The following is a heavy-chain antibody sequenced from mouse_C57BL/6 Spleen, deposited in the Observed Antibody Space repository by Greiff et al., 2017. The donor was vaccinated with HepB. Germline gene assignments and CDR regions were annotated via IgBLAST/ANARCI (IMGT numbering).Heavy chain of an antibody. CDR1: GYTFTSYW. V-gene: IGHV1-50*01. CDR3: AREKNGYDGDYYAMDY. Sequence: QVQLQQPGAELVKPGASVKLSCKASGYTFTSYWMQWVKQRPGQGLEWIGEIDPSDSYTNYNQKFKGKATLTVDTSSSTAYMQLSSLTSEDSAVYYCAREKNGYDGDYYAMDYWGQGTSVTVSS. D-gene: IGHD2-2*01. CDR2: IDPSDSYT. J-gene: IGHJ4*01.